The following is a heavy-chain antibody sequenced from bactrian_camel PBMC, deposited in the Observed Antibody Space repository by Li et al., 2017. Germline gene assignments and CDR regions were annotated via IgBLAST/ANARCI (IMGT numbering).Heavy chain of an antibody. CDR1: GFSFDATE. V-gene: IGHV3S40*01. Sequence: DVQLVESGGGSVQVGGSLKISCTASGFSFDATEWGWYRQAPGKGLEWVSVINSGGGSTYYADSVKGRFTISRDNAENTLYLQLNSTKTEDTAMYYCAATVHGGFGYWGRGTQVTVS. J-gene: IGHJ6*01. D-gene: IGHD6*01. CDR2: INSGGGST. CDR3: AATVHGGFGY.